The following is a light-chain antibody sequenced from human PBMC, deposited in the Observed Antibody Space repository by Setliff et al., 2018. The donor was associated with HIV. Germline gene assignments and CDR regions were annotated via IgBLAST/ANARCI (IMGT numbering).Light chain of an antibody. CDR1: TRDAANYNL. CDR2: EVN. J-gene: IGLJ3*02. Sequence: QSVLTQPASVSGSPGQSITISCSGSTRDAANYNLVSWYQQHPGKAPKLIIFEVNKRPSGVSNRFSGSKSGTTASLTISGLQAEDEADYYCCSYAGSGTLEVMFGGGTKVTVL. V-gene: IGLV2-23*02. CDR3: CSYAGSGTLEVM.